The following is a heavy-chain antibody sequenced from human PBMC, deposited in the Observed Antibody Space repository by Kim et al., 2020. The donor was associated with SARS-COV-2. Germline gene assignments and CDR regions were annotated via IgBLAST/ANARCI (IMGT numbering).Heavy chain of an antibody. V-gene: IGHV4-59*13. CDR2: IYYSGST. D-gene: IGHD3-22*01. J-gene: IGHJ4*02. CDR1: GGSISSYY. Sequence: SETLSLTCTVSGGSISSYYWSWIRQPPGKGLEWIGNIYYSGSTNYNPSLKSRVTISVDTSKNQFSLKLSSVTAADTAVYYCARADSSGYYYAHYWGQGTLVTVSS. CDR3: ARADSSGYYYAHY.